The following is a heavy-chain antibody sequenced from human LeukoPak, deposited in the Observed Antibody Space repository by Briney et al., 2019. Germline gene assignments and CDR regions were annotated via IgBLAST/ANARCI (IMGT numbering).Heavy chain of an antibody. Sequence: PSETLSLTCTVSGGSLSSYYWSWIRQPPAEGLEWIGYIYYSGSTNYNPSLKSQVTISVDTSKNQFSLKLSSVTAADTAVYYCARESSIASYYFDYWGQGTLVTVSS. D-gene: IGHD6-6*01. CDR3: ARESSIASYYFDY. CDR1: GGSLSSYY. V-gene: IGHV4-59*01. CDR2: IYYSGST. J-gene: IGHJ4*02.